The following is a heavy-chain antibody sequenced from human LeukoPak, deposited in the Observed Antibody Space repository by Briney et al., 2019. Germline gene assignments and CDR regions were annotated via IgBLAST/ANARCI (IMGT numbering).Heavy chain of an antibody. CDR1: GGTFSSYA. J-gene: IGHJ6*02. CDR2: IIPIFGTA. CDR3: ARDSSSWYSNRNYYYYGMDV. V-gene: IGHV1-69*13. Sequence: GASVKVSCKGSGGTFSSYAISWVRQAPGQGLEWMGGIIPIFGTANYAQKFQGRVTITADESTSTAYMELSSLRSEDTAVYYCARDSSSWYSNRNYYYYGMDVWGQGTTVTVSS. D-gene: IGHD6-13*01.